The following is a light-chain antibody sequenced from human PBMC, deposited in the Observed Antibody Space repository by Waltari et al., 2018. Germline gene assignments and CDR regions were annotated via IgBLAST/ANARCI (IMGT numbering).Light chain of an antibody. Sequence: QTVVTQEPSLTVSPGGTVTLTCASSSGTVISGYHPNWFQQKPGQAPRALIYRPTNRHSWTPVRFSGSLLGGKAALTLSGVQPEDEADYYCLLWDTTTWVFGGGTKLTVL. CDR3: LLWDTTTWV. V-gene: IGLV7-43*01. CDR2: RPT. J-gene: IGLJ3*02. CDR1: SGTVISGYH.